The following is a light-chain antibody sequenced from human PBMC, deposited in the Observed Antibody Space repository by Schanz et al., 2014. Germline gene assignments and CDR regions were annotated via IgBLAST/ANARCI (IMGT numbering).Light chain of an antibody. CDR3: CSLSADSTWV. CDR1: RSDVGGYNY. J-gene: IGLJ3*02. V-gene: IGLV2-14*01. Sequence: QSALTQPASVSGSPGQSITISCTGTRSDVGGYNYVSWYQQHPGKAPKNMIYDVSNRPSGVSNRFSGSKSGNTASLTISGLQAEDEADYHCCSLSADSTWVFGGGTKLTVL. CDR2: DVS.